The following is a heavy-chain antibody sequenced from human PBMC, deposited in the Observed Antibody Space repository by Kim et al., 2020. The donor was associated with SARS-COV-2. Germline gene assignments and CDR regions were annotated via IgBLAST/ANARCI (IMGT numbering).Heavy chain of an antibody. CDR1: GGSIITSSSY. Sequence: SETLSLTCSVSGGSIITSSSYWGWIRLTPGNGLEWIGNIYYTGGTHYNPSLQSRVTISIDTSKNLFSLKLRSVTAADTAVYYCARDRDDGYVPNSFDYWG. V-gene: IGHV4-39*07. CDR3: ARDRDDGYVPNSFDY. J-gene: IGHJ4*01. D-gene: IGHD5-12*01. CDR2: IYYTGGT.